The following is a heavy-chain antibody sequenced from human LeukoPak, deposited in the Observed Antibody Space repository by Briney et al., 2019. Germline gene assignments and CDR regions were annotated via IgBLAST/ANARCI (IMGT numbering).Heavy chain of an antibody. D-gene: IGHD6-13*01. CDR2: IYPGDSDT. Sequence: GEALKISCKGSGYSFTSYWIGWGRQMPGKGLEWMGIIYPGDSDTRYSPSFQGQVTISADKSISTAYLQWSSLKASDTAMYYCARLPRVLQQQPYDYWGQGTLVTVSS. CDR3: ARLPRVLQQQPYDY. V-gene: IGHV5-51*01. CDR1: GYSFTSYW. J-gene: IGHJ4*02.